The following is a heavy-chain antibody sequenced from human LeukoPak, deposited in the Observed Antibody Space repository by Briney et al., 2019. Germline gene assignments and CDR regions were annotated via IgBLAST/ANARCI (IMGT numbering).Heavy chain of an antibody. CDR3: ARSPYYMDV. Sequence: GGSLSLSCAASGFFVISNYMSWVRQAPGKGLECVSVIYSGGGSIYYADSVKGRFTISRDNSKNTVYLQMNSLRAEDTAVYYCARSPYYMDVWGNATILTVSS. CDR1: GFFVISNY. V-gene: IGHV3-53*01. J-gene: IGHJ6*03. CDR2: IYSGGGSI.